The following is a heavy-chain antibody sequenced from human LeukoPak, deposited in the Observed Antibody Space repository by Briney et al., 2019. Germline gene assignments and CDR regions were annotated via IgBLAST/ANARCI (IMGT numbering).Heavy chain of an antibody. J-gene: IGHJ6*03. CDR3: ARGDFWSGYYYMDV. V-gene: IGHV1-8*01. CDR2: MNPNSGNT. D-gene: IGHD3-3*01. CDR1: GYTFTSYD. Sequence: GASVKVSCKASGYTFTSYDINWVRQATGQGLEWMGWMNPNSGNTNYAQKLQGRVTMTTDTSTSTAYMELRSLRSDDTAVYYCARGDFWSGYYYMDVWGKGTTVTVSS.